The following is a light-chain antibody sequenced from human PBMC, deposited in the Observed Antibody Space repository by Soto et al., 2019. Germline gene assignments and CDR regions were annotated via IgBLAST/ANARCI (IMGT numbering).Light chain of an antibody. Sequence: DIQMTQSPSTLSASVGDRVTITCRASQSISSWLAWYQQKPGKAPKLLIYKASSLESGVPSRFSGSRSGTDFTLTISSLQPDDCAAYYCQQYNSYPWTFGQGTQVEIK. CDR2: KAS. J-gene: IGKJ1*01. CDR3: QQYNSYPWT. V-gene: IGKV1-5*03. CDR1: QSISSW.